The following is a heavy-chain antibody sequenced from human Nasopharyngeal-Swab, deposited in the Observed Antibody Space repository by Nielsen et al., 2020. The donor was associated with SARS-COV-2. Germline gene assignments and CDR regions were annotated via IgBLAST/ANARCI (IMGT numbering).Heavy chain of an antibody. CDR1: GSGFTFSNHV. V-gene: IGHV3-23*01. D-gene: IGHD2/OR15-2a*01. CDR3: AKMEGFIPLSNTWSRFDP. Sequence: GESLKISCGASGSGFTFSNHVMSWVRPAPGRGLEWVSAISGSGGKTYYADSVKGRFTVSRDNSKNTVFLEMNSLRVEDTAVYYCAKMEGFIPLSNTWSRFDPWGQGTLVTVSS. J-gene: IGHJ5*02. CDR2: ISGSGGKT.